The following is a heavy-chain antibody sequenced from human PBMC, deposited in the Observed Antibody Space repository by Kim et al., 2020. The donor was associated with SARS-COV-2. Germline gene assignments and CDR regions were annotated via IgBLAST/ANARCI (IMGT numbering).Heavy chain of an antibody. CDR3: ARITIYGDYSRVYYFDY. D-gene: IGHD4-17*01. J-gene: IGHJ4*02. Sequence: FQGRVTITRDTSASTAYMELSSLRSEDTAVYYCARITIYGDYSRVYYFDYWGQGTLVTVSS. V-gene: IGHV1-3*01.